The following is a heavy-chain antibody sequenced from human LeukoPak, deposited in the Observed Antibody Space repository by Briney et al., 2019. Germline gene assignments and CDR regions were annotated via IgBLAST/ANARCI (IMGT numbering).Heavy chain of an antibody. CDR2: ISWNSGSI. CDR1: GFTFDDYA. CDR3: ARAVSLDYGDYANWFDP. J-gene: IGHJ5*02. Sequence: GRSLRPSCAASGFTFDDYAMHWVRQAPGKGLEWVSGISWNSGSIGYADSVKGRFTISRDNAKNSLYLQMNSLRAEDTAVYYCARAVSLDYGDYANWFDPWGQGTLVTVSS. D-gene: IGHD4-17*01. V-gene: IGHV3-9*01.